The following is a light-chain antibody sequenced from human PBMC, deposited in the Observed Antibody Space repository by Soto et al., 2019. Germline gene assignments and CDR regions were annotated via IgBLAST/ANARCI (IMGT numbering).Light chain of an antibody. CDR2: DAS. CDR1: QSISGW. Sequence: DIQMTQSPSTLSASVGDRVTITCRASQSISGWLAWYQQRPGKAPKLLIYDASSLESGVPSRLSGSGSGTEFTLTIGGLQPDDFATYYCQQLTNFRFTFGQGTKLDIK. J-gene: IGKJ2*01. V-gene: IGKV1-5*01. CDR3: QQLTNFRFT.